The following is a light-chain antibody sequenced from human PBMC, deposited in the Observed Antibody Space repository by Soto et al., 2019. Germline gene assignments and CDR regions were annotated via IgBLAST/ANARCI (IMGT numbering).Light chain of an antibody. CDR1: QSVSSY. CDR3: QQRSNWPPPYT. J-gene: IGKJ2*01. V-gene: IGKV3-11*01. Sequence: EIVLTQSPATLSLSPGERATLSCRASQSVSSYLAWYQQKPGQAPRLLIYDASNMATGIPARFSGSGSGTDVTLTISSLEPEDFAVYYCQQRSNWPPPYTFGQGTKLEIK. CDR2: DAS.